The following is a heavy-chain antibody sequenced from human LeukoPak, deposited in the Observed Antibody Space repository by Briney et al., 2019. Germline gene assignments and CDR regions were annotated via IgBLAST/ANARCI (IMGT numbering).Heavy chain of an antibody. CDR2: IIPIFGTA. CDR1: GGTFSSYA. V-gene: IGHV1-69*06. J-gene: IGHJ6*03. D-gene: IGHD3-10*01. CDR3: ASTALTSGSGSYYIPYYYYYMDV. Sequence: SVKVSCKASGGTFSSYAISWVRQAPGQGLEWMGGIIPIFGTANYAQKFQGRVTITADKSTSTAYMELSSLRSEDTAVYYCASTALTSGSGSYYIPYYYYYMDVWGKGTTVTVSS.